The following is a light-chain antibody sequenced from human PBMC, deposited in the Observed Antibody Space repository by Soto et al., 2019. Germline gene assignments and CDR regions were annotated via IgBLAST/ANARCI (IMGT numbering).Light chain of an antibody. V-gene: IGKV3-20*01. J-gene: IGKJ2*01. Sequence: EIVLTQSPGTLSLSPGERATLSCRASQSVSSGYLAWYQQKPGQAPRLLIYGASKSATGIPDRFSGSGSGTDFTLTISRLEPEDFAVYYCQQYGSSSYTFGQGTKLEIK. CDR1: QSVSSGY. CDR3: QQYGSSSYT. CDR2: GAS.